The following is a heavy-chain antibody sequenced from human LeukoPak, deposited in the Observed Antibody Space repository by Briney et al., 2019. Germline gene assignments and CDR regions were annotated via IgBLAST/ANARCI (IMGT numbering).Heavy chain of an antibody. CDR1: GLTLSLYS. CDR3: AAALSLRYFFDY. J-gene: IGHJ4*02. D-gene: IGHD3-16*01. CDR2: ISSGSSTM. V-gene: IGHV3-48*04. Sequence: GGSLRLSCVASGLTLSLYSMTWVRQAPGKGLEWISYISSGSSTMYFADSVKGRFTISRDNAKSSVYLQMNSLRAEDTAVYYCAAALSLRYFFDYWGQGILVTVSS.